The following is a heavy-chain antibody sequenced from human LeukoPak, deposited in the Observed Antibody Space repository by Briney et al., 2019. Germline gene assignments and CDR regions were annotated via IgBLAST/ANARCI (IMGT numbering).Heavy chain of an antibody. D-gene: IGHD3-10*01. V-gene: IGHV4-61*01. CDR2: DYCGGNT. CDR1: GFSVTTDSYC. Sequence: SETLSLTCTVSGFSVTTDSYCWGWIRQPPGKGLEWIGYDYCGGNTNYDPSLKRRVTISVDTSKNQFSLTLTSVTAADTAGYFCARDHFGSLDSWGQGILVTVSS. J-gene: IGHJ4*02. CDR3: ARDHFGSLDS.